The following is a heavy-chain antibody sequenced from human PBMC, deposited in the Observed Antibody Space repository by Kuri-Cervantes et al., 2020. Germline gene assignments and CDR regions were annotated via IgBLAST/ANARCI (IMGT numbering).Heavy chain of an antibody. V-gene: IGHV3-30*03. CDR2: ISYDGSNK. Sequence: GGSLRLSCAASGFTFDDYAMHWVRQAPGKGLEWVAVISYDGSNKYYADSVKGRFTISRDNAKNTLYLQMNSLSAEDTAVYYCASPRNPWELGAFDIWGQGTMVTVSS. CDR3: ASPRNPWELGAFDI. J-gene: IGHJ3*02. D-gene: IGHD1-14*01. CDR1: GFTFDDYA.